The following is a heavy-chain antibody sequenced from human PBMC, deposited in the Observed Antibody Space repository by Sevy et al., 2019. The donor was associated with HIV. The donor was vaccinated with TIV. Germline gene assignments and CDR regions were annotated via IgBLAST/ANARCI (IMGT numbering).Heavy chain of an antibody. J-gene: IGHJ6*02. D-gene: IGHD3-16*01. Sequence: GGSLRLSCAASGFTFSIYWMTWVRQAPGKGLEWVANIKQDGSEKYYVDSVKGRFTISRDNAKNSLYLQMNSLRADDTALYYCARDWGDEFDDRRASYYYFHGMDVWGQGTTVTVSS. CDR2: IKQDGSEK. CDR1: GFTFSIYW. V-gene: IGHV3-7*01. CDR3: ARDWGDEFDDRRASYYYFHGMDV.